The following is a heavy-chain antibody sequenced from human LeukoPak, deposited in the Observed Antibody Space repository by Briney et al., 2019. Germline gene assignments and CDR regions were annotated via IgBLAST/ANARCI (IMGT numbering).Heavy chain of an antibody. CDR1: GFTFRSYE. Sequence: GGSLRLSCAASGFTFRSYEMNWVRQTPGKGLEWVSYISSSGDTIYNADSVKGRFTISRDNAKNSLYLQMNSLRAEDTAVYYCAREVGMDVWGQGTTVTVSS. CDR2: ISSSGDTI. V-gene: IGHV3-48*03. CDR3: AREVGMDV. J-gene: IGHJ6*02.